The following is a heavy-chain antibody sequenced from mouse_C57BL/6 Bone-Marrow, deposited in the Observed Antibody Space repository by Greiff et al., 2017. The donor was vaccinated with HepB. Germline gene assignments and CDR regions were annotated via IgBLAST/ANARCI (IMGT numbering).Heavy chain of an antibody. J-gene: IGHJ1*03. Sequence: VQLQQSGAELVKPGASVKLSCTASGFNIKDYYMHWVKQRTEQGLEWIGRIDPEDGDTKYAPKFQGKATITADTSSNTAYLQLSSLTSEDTAVYYCARAVWGYWYFEVWGTGTTVTVAS. CDR3: ARAVWGYWYFEV. D-gene: IGHD3-3*01. V-gene: IGHV14-2*01. CDR2: IDPEDGDT. CDR1: GFNIKDYY.